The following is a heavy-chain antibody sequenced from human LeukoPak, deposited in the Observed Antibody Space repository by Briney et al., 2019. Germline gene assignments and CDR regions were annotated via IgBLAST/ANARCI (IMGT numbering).Heavy chain of an antibody. V-gene: IGHV3-74*01. Sequence: GGSLRLSCAASGFTFSSYWMHWVRQARGKGLGWVSRINSDGSSTSYADSVKGRFTLSRDNAKNTLYLQMNSLRAEDTAVYYCARVEFGELSPYFDYWGQGTLVTVSS. CDR3: ARVEFGELSPYFDY. J-gene: IGHJ4*02. D-gene: IGHD3-10*01. CDR2: INSDGSST. CDR1: GFTFSSYW.